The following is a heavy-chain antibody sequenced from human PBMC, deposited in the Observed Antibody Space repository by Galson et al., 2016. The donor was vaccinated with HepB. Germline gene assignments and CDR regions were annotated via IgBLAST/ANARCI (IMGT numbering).Heavy chain of an antibody. CDR2: IYHSGST. CDR1: GGSSSGGYY. D-gene: IGHD3-10*01. CDR3: ARDRSSGSGNFGY. V-gene: IGHV4-31*03. Sequence: TLSLTCTVSGGSSSGGYYWSWIRQHPGKGLEWIGYIYHSGSTYYNPSLKSRVTISVDTSKNQFSLKLSSVTAADTAVYYCARDRSSGSGNFGYWGQGTLVTVSS. J-gene: IGHJ4*02.